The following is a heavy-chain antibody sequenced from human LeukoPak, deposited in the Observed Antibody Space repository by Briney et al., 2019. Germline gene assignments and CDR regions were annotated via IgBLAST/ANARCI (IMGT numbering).Heavy chain of an antibody. CDR1: GGSISSSSYY. Sequence: SETLSLTCTVSGGSISSSSYYWGWIRQPPGKGLEWIGSIYYSGSTYYNPSLKSRVTISVDTSKNQFSLKLSSVTAADTAVYYCARGPVLLWFGEPRDDAFDIWGQGTMVTVSS. CDR3: ARGPVLLWFGEPRDDAFDI. V-gene: IGHV4-39*07. CDR2: IYYSGST. J-gene: IGHJ3*02. D-gene: IGHD3-10*01.